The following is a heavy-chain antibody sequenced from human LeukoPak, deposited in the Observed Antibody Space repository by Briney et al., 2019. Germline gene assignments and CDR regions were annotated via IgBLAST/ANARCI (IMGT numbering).Heavy chain of an antibody. CDR3: ASSPAGTAYFDI. CDR2: ISSSGNT. Sequence: SQTLSLTCTVSGFSISSGSYYWTCIRQPAGKGLEWIGRISSSGNTNYNPSLRSRVTISVDTSENQFSLKLSSVTAADTAVYYCASSPAGTAYFDIWGQGTMATVSS. J-gene: IGHJ3*02. D-gene: IGHD1-1*01. CDR1: GFSISSGSYY. V-gene: IGHV4-61*02.